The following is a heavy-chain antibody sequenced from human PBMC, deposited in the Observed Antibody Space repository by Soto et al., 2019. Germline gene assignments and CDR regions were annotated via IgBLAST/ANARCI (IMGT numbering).Heavy chain of an antibody. CDR1: GFTFSNAW. CDR3: TTDRFDSRWLPNPDFDY. V-gene: IGHV3-15*01. Sequence: EVQLVESGGGLVKPGGSLRLSCAASGFTFSNAWMSWVRQAPGKGLEWVGRIKSKTDGGTTDYAAPVKGRFTISRVXSXNIXYLQMNSLKTGDTAVDYCTTDRFDSRWLPNPDFDYWGQGTLVTVSS. CDR2: IKSKTDGGTT. D-gene: IGHD3-22*01. J-gene: IGHJ4*02.